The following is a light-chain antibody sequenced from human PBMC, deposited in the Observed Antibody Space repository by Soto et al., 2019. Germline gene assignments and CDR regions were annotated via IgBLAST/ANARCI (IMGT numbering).Light chain of an antibody. J-gene: IGKJ1*01. CDR3: QQYSTFWT. CDR1: QGIGSW. Sequence: IQMTQSPSSVSASVGDTVTITCRASQGIGSWLAWYHQIPGKAPKLLIYSASSLQSGTPSRFTGRGSGAAFTLTISSLQPDDIGTYYCQQYSTFWTFGQGTKVDIK. V-gene: IGKV1-12*01. CDR2: SAS.